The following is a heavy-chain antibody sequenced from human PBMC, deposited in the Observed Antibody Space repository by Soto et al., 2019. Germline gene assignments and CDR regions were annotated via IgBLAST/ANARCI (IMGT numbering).Heavy chain of an antibody. CDR3: ARDYSYYYDSSGYYLGYFDY. V-gene: IGHV3-30-3*01. J-gene: IGHJ4*02. D-gene: IGHD3-22*01. CDR1: GFTFSSYA. Sequence: GGSLRRSCAASGFTFSSYAMHWVRQAPGKGLEWVAVISYDGSNKYYADSVKGRFTISRDNSKNTLYLQMNSLRAEDTAVYYCARDYSYYYDSSGYYLGYFDYWGQGALVTVSS. CDR2: ISYDGSNK.